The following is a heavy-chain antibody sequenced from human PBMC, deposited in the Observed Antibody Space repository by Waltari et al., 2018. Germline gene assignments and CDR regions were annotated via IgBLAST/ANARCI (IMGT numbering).Heavy chain of an antibody. J-gene: IGHJ5*02. V-gene: IGHV4-59*01. CDR3: ARDSSGWEGWFDP. CDR2: IYYSGST. CDR1: GGPISSYY. Sequence: QVQLQESGPGLVKPSETLSLTCTVSGGPISSYYWSWSRQPPGKGLEWIGYIYYSGSTNYNPSLKSRVTISVDTSKNQFSLKLSSVTAADTAVYYCARDSSGWEGWFDPWGQGTLVTVSS. D-gene: IGHD6-19*01.